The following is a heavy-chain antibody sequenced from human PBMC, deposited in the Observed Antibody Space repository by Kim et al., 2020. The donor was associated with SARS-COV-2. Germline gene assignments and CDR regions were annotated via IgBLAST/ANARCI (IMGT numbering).Heavy chain of an antibody. CDR2: INHSGST. Sequence: SETLSLTCAVYGGSFSGYYWSWIRQPPGKGLEWIGEINHSGSTNYNPSLKSRVTISVDTSKNQFSLKLSSVTAADTAVYYCASQLELGAFDIWGQGTMVT. V-gene: IGHV4-34*01. CDR1: GGSFSGYY. J-gene: IGHJ3*02. D-gene: IGHD1-1*01. CDR3: ASQLELGAFDI.